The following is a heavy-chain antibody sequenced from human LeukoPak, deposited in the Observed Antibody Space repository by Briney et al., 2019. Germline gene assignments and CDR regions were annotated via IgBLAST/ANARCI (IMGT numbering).Heavy chain of an antibody. V-gene: IGHV3-66*01. CDR3: ARDPGYGLGVDYGDY. CDR1: GFTVSGNY. Sequence: GGSLRLSCAASGFTVSGNYMSWVRQAPGKGLEWLSGMHRGGNTYYADSVKGRFTISRDSSKNTVFLPMARLRAEDKAVYYCARDPGYGLGVDYGDYWGRGPLVPVSS. CDR2: MHRGGNT. D-gene: IGHD3-10*01. J-gene: IGHJ4*02.